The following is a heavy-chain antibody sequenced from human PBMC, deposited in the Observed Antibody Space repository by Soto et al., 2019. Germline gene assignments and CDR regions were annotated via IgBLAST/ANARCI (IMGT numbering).Heavy chain of an antibody. Sequence: PGGSLRLSCAASGFTFSSYGMHWVRQAPGKGLEWVAVISYDGSNKYYADSVKGRFTISRDNSKNTLYLQMNSLRAEDTAGYYCAKDRYFDWLPRPPPLDYWGQGT. J-gene: IGHJ4*02. V-gene: IGHV3-30*18. D-gene: IGHD3-9*01. CDR2: ISYDGSNK. CDR3: AKDRYFDWLPRPPPLDY. CDR1: GFTFSSYG.